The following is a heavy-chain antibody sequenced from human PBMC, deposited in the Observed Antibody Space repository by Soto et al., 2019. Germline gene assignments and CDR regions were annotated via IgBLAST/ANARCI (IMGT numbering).Heavy chain of an antibody. D-gene: IGHD6-19*01. CDR3: AKDPGIAVAGSSNYGMDV. CDR1: EFTFSNYA. J-gene: IGHJ6*02. Sequence: GGSLRLSCAASEFTFSNYAMSWVRQAPGKGLEWVSAISYGGGTTYYADSVKGRFTISRDNSKNTLYLQMNSLRAEDTAVYYCAKDPGIAVAGSSNYGMDVWGQGTTVTVSS. CDR2: ISYGGGTT. V-gene: IGHV3-23*01.